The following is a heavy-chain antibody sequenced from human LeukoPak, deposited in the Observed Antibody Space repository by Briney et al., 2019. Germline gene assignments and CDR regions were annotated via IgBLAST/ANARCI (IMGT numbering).Heavy chain of an antibody. Sequence: PSETLSLTCTVSGGSISSSSYYWGWIRQPPGKGLEWIEYIYYSGSTNYNPSLKSRVTISVDTSKNQFSLKLSSVTAADTAVYYCASGPAWGYDYVWGSYAFDIWGQGTMVTVSS. CDR3: ASGPAWGYDYVWGSYAFDI. J-gene: IGHJ3*02. CDR1: GGSISSSSYY. V-gene: IGHV4-61*05. CDR2: IYYSGST. D-gene: IGHD3-16*01.